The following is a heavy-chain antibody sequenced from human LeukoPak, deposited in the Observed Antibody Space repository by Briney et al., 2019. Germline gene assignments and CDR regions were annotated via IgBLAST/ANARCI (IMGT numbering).Heavy chain of an antibody. J-gene: IGHJ4*02. V-gene: IGHV3-33*01. Sequence: GGSLRLSCAASGFTFSSYGMHWVRQAPGKGLEWVAVIWYDGSNKYYADSAKGRFTISRDNSKNTLYLQMNSLRAEDTALYHCARDSSRGYAIDYWGQGTLVTVSS. D-gene: IGHD5-12*01. CDR3: ARDSSRGYAIDY. CDR2: IWYDGSNK. CDR1: GFTFSSYG.